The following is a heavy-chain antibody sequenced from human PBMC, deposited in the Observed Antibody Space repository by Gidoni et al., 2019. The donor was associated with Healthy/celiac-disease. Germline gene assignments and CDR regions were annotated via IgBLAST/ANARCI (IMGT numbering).Heavy chain of an antibody. CDR2: IWYDGSNK. CDR3: ARDTGYYYDSSGPDP. J-gene: IGHJ5*02. Sequence: QVQLVESGGGLVQPGRSLRLSCAASGFTFSSYGMHWVRQAPGKGLEWVAVIWYDGSNKYYADSVKGRFTISRDNSKNTLYLQMNSLRAEDTAVYYCARDTGYYYDSSGPDPWGQGTLVTVSS. V-gene: IGHV3-33*01. D-gene: IGHD3-22*01. CDR1: GFTFSSYG.